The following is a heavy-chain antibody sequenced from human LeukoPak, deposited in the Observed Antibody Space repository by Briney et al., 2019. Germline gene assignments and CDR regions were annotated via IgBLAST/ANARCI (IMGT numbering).Heavy chain of an antibody. Sequence: ASVKVSCKASGYTFTSYDINWVRQATGQGLEWMGWMNPNSGNTGYAQKFQGRVTITRNTSISTAYMELSSLRSEDTAVYYCARGGNVDDYGDQRPCDWFDPWGQGTLVTVPS. CDR3: ARGGNVDDYGDQRPCDWFDP. J-gene: IGHJ5*02. V-gene: IGHV1-8*03. CDR1: GYTFTSYD. D-gene: IGHD4-17*01. CDR2: MNPNSGNT.